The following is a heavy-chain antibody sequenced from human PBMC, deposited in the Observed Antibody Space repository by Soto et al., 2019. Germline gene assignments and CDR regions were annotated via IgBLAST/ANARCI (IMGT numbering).Heavy chain of an antibody. CDR2: ISSSSSTI. V-gene: IGHV3-48*02. CDR3: ARVVGAPPPRLLDY. CDR1: GFTFSSYS. D-gene: IGHD1-26*01. J-gene: IGHJ4*02. Sequence: GGSLRLSCAASGFTFSSYSMNWVRQAPGKGLEWVSYISSSSSTIYYADSVKGRFTISRDNAKNSLYLQMNSLRDEDTAVYYCARVVGAPPPRLLDYWGQGTLVTVSS.